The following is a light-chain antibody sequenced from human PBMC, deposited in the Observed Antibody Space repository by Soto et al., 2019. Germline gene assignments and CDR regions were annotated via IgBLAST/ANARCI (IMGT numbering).Light chain of an antibody. V-gene: IGLV2-14*01. J-gene: IGLJ1*01. Sequence: QSVLTRPASVSGSPGQSITISCTGTSSDVGGYNYVSWSQQHPGKAPKLMIYEVSNRPSGVSNRFSGSKSGNTASLTISGLQAEDEADYYCSSYTTTNTYVVGTGTKVTVL. CDR3: SSYTTTNTYV. CDR2: EVS. CDR1: SSDVGGYNY.